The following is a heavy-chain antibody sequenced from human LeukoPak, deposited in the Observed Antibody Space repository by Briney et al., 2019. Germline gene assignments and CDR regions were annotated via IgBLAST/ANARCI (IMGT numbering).Heavy chain of an antibody. CDR2: ISSSSSAI. D-gene: IGHD3-22*01. CDR1: GFTFSSHS. CDR3: ARGAYYYED. Sequence: PGGSLRLSCAASGFTFSSHSMNWVRQAPGKGLEWVSYISSSSSAIYYADSVKGRFTISRDNAKNSLYLQMNSLIAEDTAVYYCARGAYYYEDWGQGTLVTVSS. J-gene: IGHJ4*02. V-gene: IGHV3-48*01.